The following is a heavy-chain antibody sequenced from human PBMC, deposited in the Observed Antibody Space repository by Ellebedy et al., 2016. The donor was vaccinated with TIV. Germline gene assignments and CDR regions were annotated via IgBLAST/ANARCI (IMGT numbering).Heavy chain of an antibody. CDR3: ARDLGGSYAGD. V-gene: IGHV3-72*01. D-gene: IGHD1-26*01. Sequence: GESLKISXAGSGFIFSNAWMNWVRQAPGKGLEWVGRIRNKVYSFSTEYAASVKGRFTVSRDDSKNSLYLQMKSLKTEDTAVYYCARDLGGSYAGDWGQGALVTVSS. CDR1: GFIFSNAW. CDR2: IRNKVYSFST. J-gene: IGHJ4*02.